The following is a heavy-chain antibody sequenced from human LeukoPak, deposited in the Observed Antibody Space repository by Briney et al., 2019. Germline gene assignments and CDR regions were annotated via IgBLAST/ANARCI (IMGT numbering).Heavy chain of an antibody. D-gene: IGHD3-10*01. CDR2: IDPSDSYT. V-gene: IGHV5-10-1*01. J-gene: IGHJ6*02. CDR1: GYSFTSYW. CDR3: GRLGFGDNYGMDV. Sequence: GESLKISCKGSGYSFTSYWIKWVRQMPGKGLEWMGRIDPSDSYTHYSPLFQGHVTIPADKSITTAYLLWSTLKAEDTAHSYWGRLGFGDNYGMDVWGQGTTVTGSS.